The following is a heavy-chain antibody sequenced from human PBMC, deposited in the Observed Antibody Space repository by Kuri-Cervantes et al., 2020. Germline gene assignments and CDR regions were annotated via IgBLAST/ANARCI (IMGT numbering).Heavy chain of an antibody. V-gene: IGHV3-23*01. J-gene: IGHJ6*02. CDR3: AKDRNGVNVAYYCGMDV. CDR1: GFTFSSYA. Sequence: GESLKISCAASGFTFSSYAMSWVRQAPGKGLEWVSAISGSGGSTYYADSVKGRFTISRDNSKNTLYLQMNSLRAEDTAVYYCAKDRNGVNVAYYCGMDVWGQGTTVTVSS. D-gene: IGHD5/OR15-5a*01. CDR2: ISGSGGST.